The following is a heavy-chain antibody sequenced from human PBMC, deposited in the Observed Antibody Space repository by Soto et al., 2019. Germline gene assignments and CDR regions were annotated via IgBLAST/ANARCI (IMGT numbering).Heavy chain of an antibody. CDR3: ARGMYGDY. V-gene: IGHV1-18*01. CDR1: GYGFTTYG. CDR2: ISAHNGNT. D-gene: IGHD2-8*01. Sequence: QVHLVQSGAEVKKPGASVKVSCKGSGYGFTTYGITWVRQAPGQGLEWMAWISAHNGNTNYAQKLQGIVTVTRDTSTSTAYMELTSVRSDDTAVYYCARGMYGDYWGQGALVSVSS. J-gene: IGHJ4*02.